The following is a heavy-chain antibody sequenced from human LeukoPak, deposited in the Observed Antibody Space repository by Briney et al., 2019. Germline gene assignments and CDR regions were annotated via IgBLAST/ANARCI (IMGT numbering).Heavy chain of an antibody. Sequence: PGGSLRLSCAASGFTFSSYAMHWVRQAPGKGLEYVSAISSNGGSTYYANSVEGRFTISRDNSKNTLYLQMGSLRAEDMAVYYCARGYGGDAFDIWGQGTMVTVSS. CDR1: GFTFSSYA. V-gene: IGHV3-64*01. J-gene: IGHJ3*02. CDR2: ISSNGGST. CDR3: ARGYGGDAFDI. D-gene: IGHD4-23*01.